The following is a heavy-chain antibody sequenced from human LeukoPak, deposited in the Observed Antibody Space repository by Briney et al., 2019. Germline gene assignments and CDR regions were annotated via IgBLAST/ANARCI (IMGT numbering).Heavy chain of an antibody. CDR2: IWYDGSNK. CDR3: ARDRLGLYGSGSYYGALLFS. CDR1: GFTFSSYG. V-gene: IGHV3-33*01. J-gene: IGHJ4*02. D-gene: IGHD3-10*01. Sequence: PGGSLRLSCAASGFTFSSYGMHWVRQAPGKGLEWVAVIWYDGSNKYYADSVKGRFTISRDNSKNTLYLQMNSLRAEDTAVYYCARDRLGLYGSGSYYGALLFSWGQGTLVTVSS.